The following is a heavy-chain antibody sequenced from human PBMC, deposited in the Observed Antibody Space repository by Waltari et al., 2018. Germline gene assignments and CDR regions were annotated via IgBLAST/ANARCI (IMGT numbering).Heavy chain of an antibody. J-gene: IGHJ2*01. V-gene: IGHV3-48*03. D-gene: IGHD1-26*01. Sequence: EVQLVESGGGLVQPGGSLSLSCTDSGFTFSSSEMNWVRQAPGKGLEWISYISDSGSAIYYADSVKGRFTISRDNAKNSLYLQMNSLRDDDTGVYYCARVAVTGSHYWYFDLWGRGTLLTVSS. CDR1: GFTFSSSE. CDR2: ISDSGSAI. CDR3: ARVAVTGSHYWYFDL.